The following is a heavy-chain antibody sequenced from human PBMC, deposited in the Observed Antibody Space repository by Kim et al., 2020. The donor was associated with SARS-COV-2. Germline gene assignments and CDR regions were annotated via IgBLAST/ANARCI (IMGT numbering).Heavy chain of an antibody. D-gene: IGHD3-22*01. Sequence: GGSLRLSCAASGFTFSSYAMSWVRQAPGKGLEWVSATSGSGGSTYYADSVKGRFTISRDNSKNTLYLQMNSLRAEDTAVYYCAGERRTSGYYYLVYWGPGALVTVSS. CDR2: TSGSGGST. V-gene: IGHV3-23*01. CDR1: GFTFSSYA. CDR3: AGERRTSGYYYLVY. J-gene: IGHJ4*02.